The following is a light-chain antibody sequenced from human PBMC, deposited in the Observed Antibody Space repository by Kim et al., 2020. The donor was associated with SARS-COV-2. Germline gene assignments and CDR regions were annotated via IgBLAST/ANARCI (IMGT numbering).Light chain of an antibody. CDR1: GTRVDVHD. CDR2: RDD. J-gene: IGLJ3*02. Sequence: ATLACTGTGTRVDVHDAAWLQHHQRPPPNPLSYRDDIRPSEIAASFSASRSGDTASLTITGLQPEDEADYYCSAWDSSLRVWLFGGGTRLTVL. V-gene: IGLV10-54*04. CDR3: SAWDSSLRVWL.